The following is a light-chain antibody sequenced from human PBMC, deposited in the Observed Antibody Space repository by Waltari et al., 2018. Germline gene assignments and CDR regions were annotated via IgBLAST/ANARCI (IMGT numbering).Light chain of an antibody. CDR3: SSYAGNDLVI. V-gene: IGLV2-14*01. J-gene: IGLJ2*01. Sequence: QSALTQPASVSGSPGQSITISFPGTYSDIGSYNYVPWYQQHPGKAPKLMIYEVTKRPSGLSNRFSGSKSGNTASLTITELQAEDEADYYCSSYAGNDLVIFGGGTKLTVL. CDR1: YSDIGSYNY. CDR2: EVT.